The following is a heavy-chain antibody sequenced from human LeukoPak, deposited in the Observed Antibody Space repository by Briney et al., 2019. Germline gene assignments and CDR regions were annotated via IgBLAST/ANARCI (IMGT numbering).Heavy chain of an antibody. V-gene: IGHV1-69*05. D-gene: IGHD5-18*01. CDR3: AIDSYGHRNVDY. CDR1: GGTFSSYA. J-gene: IGHJ4*02. Sequence: GASVKVSCKASGGTFSSYAISWVRQAPGQGLEWMGGIIPIFGTANYAQKFQGRVTITTDESTSTAYMELSSLRSEDTAVYYCAIDSYGHRNVDYWGQGTLVTVSS. CDR2: IIPIFGTA.